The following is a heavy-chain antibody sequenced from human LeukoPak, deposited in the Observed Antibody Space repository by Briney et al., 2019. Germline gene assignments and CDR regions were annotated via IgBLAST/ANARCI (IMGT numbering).Heavy chain of an antibody. CDR3: AKGRVVAGSKSLTYHWLDP. V-gene: IGHV1-2*02. Sequence: EASVKVSCKASGYTFTGYYIHWVRQAPGQGLEWAGWINPNSGGAKYAQKFQDRVTMTRDTSISTAYMGLSRLRSDDTAVYYCAKGRVVAGSKSLTYHWLDPWGQGTLVTVSS. D-gene: IGHD6-19*01. CDR1: GYTFTGYY. J-gene: IGHJ5*02. CDR2: INPNSGGA.